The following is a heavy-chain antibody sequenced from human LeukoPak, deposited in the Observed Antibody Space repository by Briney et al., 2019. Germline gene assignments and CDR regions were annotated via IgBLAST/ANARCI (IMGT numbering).Heavy chain of an antibody. D-gene: IGHD3-3*01. V-gene: IGHV3-21*01. CDR3: ARGGLEWLFLAY. CDR2: ISGSNSYI. J-gene: IGHJ4*02. CDR1: GFTFSSYS. Sequence: GGSLRLSCAASGFTFSSYSMNWVRQAPGKGLEWVSSISGSNSYIYYADSMKGRFTISRDNAKNSLYLQMNSLRAEDTAVYYCARGGLEWLFLAYWGQGTLVTVSS.